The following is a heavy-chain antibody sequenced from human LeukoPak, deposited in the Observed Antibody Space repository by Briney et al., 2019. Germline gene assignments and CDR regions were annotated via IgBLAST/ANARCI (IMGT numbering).Heavy chain of an antibody. CDR2: INSDGSST. Sequence: GGSLRLSCAASGFTFSSYWMHWVRQAPGKGLVWVSRINSDGSSTSYADSVKGRFTISRDNAKNTLYLQMNSLRAEDTAVYYCARDCNVWLLPNEQNWFDPWGQGTLVTVSS. V-gene: IGHV3-74*01. CDR3: ARDCNVWLLPNEQNWFDP. J-gene: IGHJ5*02. CDR1: GFTFSSYW. D-gene: IGHD1/OR15-1a*01.